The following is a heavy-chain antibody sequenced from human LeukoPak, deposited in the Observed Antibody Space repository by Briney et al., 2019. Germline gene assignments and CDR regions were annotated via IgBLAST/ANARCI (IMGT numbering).Heavy chain of an antibody. J-gene: IGHJ3*02. V-gene: IGHV3-33*01. CDR2: IWYDGSNL. CDR1: GFPFSSYG. Sequence: GGSLRLSCAASGFPFSSYGMHWVRQAPGKGLEWVALIWYDGSNLYYADSVKGRFTISKDSSKNTLNLPMNSLRAEDTAVYYCARDKNYYGSGSPSLDAFDIWGQGTMVTVSS. CDR3: ARDKNYYGSGSPSLDAFDI. D-gene: IGHD3-10*01.